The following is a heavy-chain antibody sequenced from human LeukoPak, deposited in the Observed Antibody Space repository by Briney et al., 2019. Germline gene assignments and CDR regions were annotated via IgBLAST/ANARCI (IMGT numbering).Heavy chain of an antibody. J-gene: IGHJ6*02. D-gene: IGHD2-2*01. CDR3: ARVESTTYYYNGMDV. Sequence: ASVKVSCKASGYTFTGYYMHWVRQAPGQGLEWMGWINPNSGGTNYAQKFQGRVTMTRDTSISTAYMELSSLRSEDTAVYYCARVESTTYYYNGMDVWGQGTTVTVSS. CDR2: INPNSGGT. CDR1: GYTFTGYY. V-gene: IGHV1-2*02.